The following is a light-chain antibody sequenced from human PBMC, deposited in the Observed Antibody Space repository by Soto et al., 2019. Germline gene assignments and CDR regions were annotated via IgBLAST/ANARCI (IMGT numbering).Light chain of an antibody. Sequence: DIQMTQSPSSLSASVGDRVTITCRASQSISSYLNWYQQKPGKAPKLLIYAASSLQSGVPSRFSGSGSGTDFTLPISSLQPEDFATYYCQQSYSTLLFTFGHGTKVDIK. CDR1: QSISSY. CDR3: QQSYSTLLFT. J-gene: IGKJ3*01. CDR2: AAS. V-gene: IGKV1-39*01.